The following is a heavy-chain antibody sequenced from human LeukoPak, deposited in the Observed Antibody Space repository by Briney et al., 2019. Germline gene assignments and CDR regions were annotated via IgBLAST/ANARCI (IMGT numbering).Heavy chain of an antibody. CDR2: IYPGDSDT. V-gene: IGHV5-51*01. D-gene: IGHD6-19*01. CDR1: GYNFSNYW. J-gene: IGHJ4*02. CDR3: ARRGPVSGWFGD. Sequence: PGESLKISSSGSGYNFSNYWIGWVRQTPGKGLEWMGIIYPGDSDTRYSPSFQGQVTVSADKSISTAYLQWGSLKASDTAMYYCARRGPVSGWFGDWGQGTLVTVSS.